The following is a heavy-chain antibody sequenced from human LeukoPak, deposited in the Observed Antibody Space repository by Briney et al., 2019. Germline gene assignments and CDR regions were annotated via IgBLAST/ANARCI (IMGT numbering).Heavy chain of an antibody. Sequence: GGSLRLSCAASGFTFSNALMTWVRQAPGKGREGVGRIKSKTYGGTTEDAAPVKGRFIISRDDSNDNTFLQMNSLKTEDTAVYYCITFTAVSRCLLGSWGQGTLVTVSS. J-gene: IGHJ4*02. CDR1: GFTFSNAL. CDR2: IKSKTYGGTT. D-gene: IGHD5-18*01. V-gene: IGHV3-15*01. CDR3: ITFTAVSRCLLGS.